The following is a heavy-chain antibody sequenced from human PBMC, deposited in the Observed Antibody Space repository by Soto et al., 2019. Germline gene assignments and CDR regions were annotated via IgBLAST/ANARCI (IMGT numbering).Heavy chain of an antibody. J-gene: IGHJ3*02. CDR2: INHSGST. CDR3: ARDWPSYFDWLRSDAFDI. CDR1: GGPFSGYF. V-gene: IGHV4-34*01. Sequence: SETLSLTCAVYGGPFSGYFWSWIRQPPGKGLEWIGEINHSGSTNYNPSLKSRVTISVDTSKNQFSLKLSSVTAADTAVYYCARDWPSYFDWLRSDAFDIWGQGTMVTVSS. D-gene: IGHD3-9*01.